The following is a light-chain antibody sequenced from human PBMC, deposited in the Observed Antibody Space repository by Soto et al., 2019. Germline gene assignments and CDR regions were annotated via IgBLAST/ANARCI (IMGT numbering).Light chain of an antibody. CDR1: SSNIGAGYD. CDR2: ANI. J-gene: IGLJ1*01. Sequence: QSVLAQPPSVSGAPGQRVTISCTGSSSNIGAGYDVHWYQQLPGTAPKLLIYANINRPAGVPDRFSGSKSGTSASLAITGLQAEDEADYYCQSYESSPSGYVFGTGTKVTVL. V-gene: IGLV1-40*01. CDR3: QSYESSPSGYV.